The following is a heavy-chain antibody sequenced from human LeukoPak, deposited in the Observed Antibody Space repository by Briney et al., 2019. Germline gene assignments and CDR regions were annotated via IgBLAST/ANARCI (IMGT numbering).Heavy chain of an antibody. J-gene: IGHJ4*02. Sequence: GGSLRLSCAASGFTFSTYDMGWVRQAPGKGLEWFSSIKGGGGDPFYAESVRGRFTISRDNSKNTLYLQLNSVRAEDTAVYFCAKGGHVLNPFYCWGQGTLVTVSS. V-gene: IGHV3-23*01. CDR1: GFTFSTYD. CDR2: IKGGGGDP. CDR3: AKGGHVLNPFYC.